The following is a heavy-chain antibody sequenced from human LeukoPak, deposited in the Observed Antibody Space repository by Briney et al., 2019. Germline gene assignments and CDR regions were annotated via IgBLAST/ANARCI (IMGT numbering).Heavy chain of an antibody. V-gene: IGHV4-39*07. J-gene: IGHJ4*02. CDR3: ARVSGYSYGSPNLIDY. CDR1: GGSMSSSSYY. D-gene: IGHD5-18*01. Sequence: PSETLSLTCTVSGGSMSSSSYYWGWIRQPPGKGLEWIGSIYHSGSTYYNPSLKSRVTISVDTSKNQFSLKLSSVTAAGTAVYYCARVSGYSYGSPNLIDYWGQGTLVTVSS. CDR2: IYHSGST.